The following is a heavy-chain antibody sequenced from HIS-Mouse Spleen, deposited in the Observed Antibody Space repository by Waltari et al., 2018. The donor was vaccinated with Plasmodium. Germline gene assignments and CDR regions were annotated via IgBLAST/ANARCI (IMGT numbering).Heavy chain of an antibody. V-gene: IGHV4-59*01. CDR3: ARVGRRIWGAFDI. CDR2: IYFSGST. CDR1: VCSISSYY. D-gene: IGHD3-16*01. J-gene: IGHJ3*02. Sequence: QVQLQESGPGLVKPSETLSPTCPVSVCSISSYYWSWGRQPPGMGLEWIWYIYFSGSTNSNPSLKSRLTISVDTSKNQFSLKLSSVTAADTAVYYCARVGRRIWGAFDIWGQGTMVTVSS.